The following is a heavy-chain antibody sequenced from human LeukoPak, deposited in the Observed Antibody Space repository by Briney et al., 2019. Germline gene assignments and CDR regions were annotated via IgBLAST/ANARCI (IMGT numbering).Heavy chain of an antibody. Sequence: GGSLRLSCEGSGFSFSSYWMTWVRQLPGKGPEWVANIRQDESERYFADSMKGRFTISRDNAKKSVYLHMSSLRAEDTALYYCARAGGGLGHWGQGTLVTVSS. J-gene: IGHJ4*02. V-gene: IGHV3-7*04. CDR2: IRQDESER. CDR3: ARAGGGLGH. D-gene: IGHD3-16*01. CDR1: GFSFSSYW.